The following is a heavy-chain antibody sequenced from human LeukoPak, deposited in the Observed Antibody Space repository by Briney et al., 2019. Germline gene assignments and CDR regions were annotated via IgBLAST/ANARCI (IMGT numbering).Heavy chain of an antibody. CDR2: IIPIFGTA. Sequence: SVKVSCKASGGTFSSYAISWVRQAPGQGLEWMGGIIPIFGTANYAQKFQGRVTITADESTSTAYMELRSLRSDDTAVYYCARDYYYDSSGYSWDYFDYWGQGTLVTVSS. CDR1: GGTFSSYA. D-gene: IGHD3-22*01. V-gene: IGHV1-69*13. CDR3: ARDYYYDSSGYSWDYFDY. J-gene: IGHJ4*02.